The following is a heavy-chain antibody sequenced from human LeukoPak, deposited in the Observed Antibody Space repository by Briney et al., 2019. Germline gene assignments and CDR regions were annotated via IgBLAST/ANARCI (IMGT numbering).Heavy chain of an antibody. Sequence: ASVKVSCKASGYTFTSYYMHWVRQAPGQGLEWMGIINPSGGSTSYAQKFQGRVTMTRDTSTSTVYMELSSLRSEDTAVYYCAGRHCSSTSCYTAGYYYYYMDVWGKGTTVTVSS. J-gene: IGHJ6*03. D-gene: IGHD2-2*02. V-gene: IGHV1-46*01. CDR3: AGRHCSSTSCYTAGYYYYYMDV. CDR1: GYTFTSYY. CDR2: INPSGGST.